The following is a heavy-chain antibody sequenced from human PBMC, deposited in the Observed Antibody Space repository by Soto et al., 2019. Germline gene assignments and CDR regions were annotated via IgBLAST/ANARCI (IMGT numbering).Heavy chain of an antibody. CDR2: IIPIFGTA. CDR3: AREGVRGMDV. CDR1: GGTFSSYA. J-gene: IGHJ6*02. V-gene: IGHV1-69*13. Sequence: SVKLSCKDSGGTFSSYAISWVRQAPGQGLEWMGGIIPIFGTANYAQKFQGRVTITADESTSTAYMELSSLRSEDTAVYYCAREGVRGMDVWGQGTTVTVSS. D-gene: IGHD3-16*01.